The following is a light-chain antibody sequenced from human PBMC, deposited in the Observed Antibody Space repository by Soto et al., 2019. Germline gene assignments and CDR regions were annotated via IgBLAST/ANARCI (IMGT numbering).Light chain of an antibody. Sequence: EIVMTQSPATLSVSPGERATLSCRASQSVRSNLAWYQQKPGQAPRLLIYGASTRTTAIPARFSGSGSGTEFTLTISSLQSEDFAIYYCQQYNNWPRSFGGGTKVDI. CDR1: QSVRSN. CDR3: QQYNNWPRS. J-gene: IGKJ4*01. CDR2: GAS. V-gene: IGKV3-15*01.